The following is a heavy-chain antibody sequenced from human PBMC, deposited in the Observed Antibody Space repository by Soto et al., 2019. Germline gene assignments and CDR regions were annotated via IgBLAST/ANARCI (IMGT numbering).Heavy chain of an antibody. CDR3: ARGYGDSHDY. Sequence: QVQLVQSGAEVKKTGSSVKVSCKASGGTFSSYTISWVRQAPGQGLEWMGRIIPMFGIANYALKFQGRVTITADKSTSTAYMELSSLRSEDTAVYYCARGYGDSHDYWGQGTLVTVSS. CDR2: IIPMFGIA. V-gene: IGHV1-69*02. J-gene: IGHJ4*02. CDR1: GGTFSSYT. D-gene: IGHD4-17*01.